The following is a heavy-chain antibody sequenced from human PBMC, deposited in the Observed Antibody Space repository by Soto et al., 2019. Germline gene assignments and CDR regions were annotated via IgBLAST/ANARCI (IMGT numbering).Heavy chain of an antibody. V-gene: IGHV3-30-3*01. CDR3: ARGESFDP. Sequence: GGSLRLSCAASGFTFSSYAMHWVRQAPGKGLEWVAVISYDGSNKYYADSVKGRFTISRDNSKNTLHLQMNSLRAEDTAVYYCARGESFDPWGQGTLVTVSS. CDR1: GFTFSSYA. CDR2: ISYDGSNK. J-gene: IGHJ5*02.